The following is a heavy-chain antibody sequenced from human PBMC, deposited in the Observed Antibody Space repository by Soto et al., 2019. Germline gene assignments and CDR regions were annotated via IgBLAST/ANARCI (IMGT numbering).Heavy chain of an antibody. V-gene: IGHV4-34*01. D-gene: IGHD5-18*01. CDR2: ITHIGGT. J-gene: IGHJ6*02. CDR1: GGSFSGYF. Sequence: QVQLHQWGAGLLTPSETLSLTCDVSGGSFSGYFWSWIRHSPGKGLEWIGEITHIGGTNYNPSLKSRVTISVDTSKKQFSLKVTSVTAADTAVFYCARDTRSHGPGIQMNLSSYYYGMDVWGQGTTVTVSS. CDR3: ARDTRSHGPGIQMNLSSYYYGMDV.